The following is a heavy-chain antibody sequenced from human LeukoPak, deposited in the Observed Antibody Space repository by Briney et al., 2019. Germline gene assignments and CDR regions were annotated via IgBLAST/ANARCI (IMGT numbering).Heavy chain of an antibody. V-gene: IGHV5-51*01. CDR3: ARRPRLNYYYGSSGYPGDYFDY. Sequence: GESLKISCKGSGYSFTSYWIGWVRQMPGKGLEWMGIIYPGDSDTRYSPSFQGQVTISADKSISTAYLQWSSLKASDTAMYYCARRPRLNYYYGSSGYPGDYFDYWGQGTLVTVSS. J-gene: IGHJ4*02. CDR1: GYSFTSYW. D-gene: IGHD3-22*01. CDR2: IYPGDSDT.